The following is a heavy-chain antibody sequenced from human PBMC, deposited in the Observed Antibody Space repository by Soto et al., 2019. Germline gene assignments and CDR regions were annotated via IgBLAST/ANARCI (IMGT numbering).Heavy chain of an antibody. J-gene: IGHJ4*02. V-gene: IGHV4-34*01. CDR1: GGSFSGYY. CDR2: INHSGST. Sequence: SETLSLTCAVYGGSFSGYYWSWIRQPPGKGLEWIGEINHSGSTNYNPSLKSRVTISVDTSKNQFSLKLSSVTAADTAVYYCARAHSSSWYEGFDYWGQGTLVTV. D-gene: IGHD6-13*01. CDR3: ARAHSSSWYEGFDY.